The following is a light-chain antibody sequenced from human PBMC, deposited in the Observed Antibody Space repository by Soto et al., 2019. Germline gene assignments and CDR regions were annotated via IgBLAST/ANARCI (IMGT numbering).Light chain of an antibody. CDR2: AAS. CDR3: QQTYTTPWT. J-gene: IGKJ1*01. CDR1: QSISSY. V-gene: IGKV1-39*01. Sequence: DIQMTPSPSSLSASVGDRVTITSRASQSISSYLNWYQQKPGKAPKLLTYAASSLQSGVPSRFSGSESGTDFSLPISRLQPEDFATYYCQQTYTTPWTFGEGTKVEIK.